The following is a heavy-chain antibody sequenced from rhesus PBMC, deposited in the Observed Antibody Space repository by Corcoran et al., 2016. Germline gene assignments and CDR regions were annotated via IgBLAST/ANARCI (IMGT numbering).Heavy chain of an antibody. Sequence: QVQLQESGPGLVKPSETLSLTCTVSGVSLSSNWWSWIRQVPGKGLEWIGEINGNSGSTNYNPPLKSRVTISKDASKNQLSLMLSSVTAADTAMYHCARGQAATPFDYWGQGVLVTVSS. CDR2: INGNSGST. CDR1: GVSLSSNW. CDR3: ARGQAATPFDY. V-gene: IGHV4-80*01. J-gene: IGHJ4*01. D-gene: IGHD4-29*01.